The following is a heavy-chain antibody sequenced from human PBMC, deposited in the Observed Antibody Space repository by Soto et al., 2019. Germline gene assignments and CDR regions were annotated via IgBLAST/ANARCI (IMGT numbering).Heavy chain of an antibody. CDR3: AREPTYSSGWYDAFDI. Sequence: QVQLQESGPGLVKPSGTLSLTCAVSGGSISSSNWWSWIRQPPGKGLEWIGYMYYSGSTNYNPSLKSRITMSVDTSKNQFSLKLNSVTAADTAVYYCAREPTYSSGWYDAFDIWGQGTMVTVSS. J-gene: IGHJ3*02. D-gene: IGHD6-19*01. CDR2: MYYSGST. V-gene: IGHV4-4*02. CDR1: GGSISSSNW.